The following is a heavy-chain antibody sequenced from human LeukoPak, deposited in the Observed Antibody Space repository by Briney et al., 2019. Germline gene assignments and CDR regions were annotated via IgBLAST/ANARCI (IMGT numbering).Heavy chain of an antibody. Sequence: GGSLRLSCAASGFTFSDYYMSWIRQAPGKGLEWVSYISNSGSTIYYADSVKGRFTISRDNAKNSLYLQMNSLRADDTAVYYCAREGGSGWYSVRWMNDHWGQGTLVTVSS. D-gene: IGHD6-19*01. CDR1: GFTFSDYY. CDR3: AREGGSGWYSVRWMNDH. V-gene: IGHV3-11*01. CDR2: ISNSGSTI. J-gene: IGHJ4*02.